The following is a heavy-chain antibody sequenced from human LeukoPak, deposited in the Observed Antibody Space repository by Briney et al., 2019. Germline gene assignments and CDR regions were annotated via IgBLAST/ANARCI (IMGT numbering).Heavy chain of an antibody. CDR2: VRSKDDGGTT. J-gene: IGHJ4*02. D-gene: IGHD3/OR15-3a*01. V-gene: IGHV3-15*01. CDR3: TTDVGSSIRTVN. CDR1: GFTFSYPW. Sequence: PGGSLRLSCAVSGFTFSYPWMSWVRQAPGKGLEWVGRVRSKDDGGTTDYAAPVKGRFTISRDDSKNTLYLQMNSLKTEDTAVYYCTTDVGSSIRTVNGGQGALVTVSS.